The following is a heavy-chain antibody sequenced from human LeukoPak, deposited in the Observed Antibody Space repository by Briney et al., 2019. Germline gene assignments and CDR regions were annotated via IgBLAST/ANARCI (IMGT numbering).Heavy chain of an antibody. CDR1: GFTLYSYA. Sequence: PGGSLRLSCTASGFTLYSYAMICPRRAPGEGLEWVSAINCNGGSTYYAESVKGRFTISRHNSKITLYLHVNTLRAEDWAVFYCAEHRYGFPAFDYWRQGTLVTVSS. D-gene: IGHD4-17*01. J-gene: IGHJ4*02. CDR2: INCNGGST. CDR3: AEHRYGFPAFDY. V-gene: IGHV3-23*01.